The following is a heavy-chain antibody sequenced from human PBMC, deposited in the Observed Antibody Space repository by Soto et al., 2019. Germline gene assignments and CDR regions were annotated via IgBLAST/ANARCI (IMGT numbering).Heavy chain of an antibody. J-gene: IGHJ4*02. Sequence: SETLSLTCTVSGDSINNYYWSWTRQPPGKRLEWIEYIYYTGSTTYNPSLESRVTMSVDTSKNQFSLKLSSVNAADTAVYYCAKYRRTEAEGFTLDYWGRGTLVTVSS. CDR1: GDSINNYY. CDR3: AKYRRTEAEGFTLDY. D-gene: IGHD6-13*01. V-gene: IGHV4-59*01. CDR2: IYYTGST.